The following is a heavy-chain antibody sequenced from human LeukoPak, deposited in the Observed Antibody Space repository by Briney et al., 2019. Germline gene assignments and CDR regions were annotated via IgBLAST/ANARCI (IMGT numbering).Heavy chain of an antibody. CDR1: GGSFSGYY. CDR3: ARGQLFDP. CDR2: INHSGST. V-gene: IGHV4-34*01. Sequence: PSETLSLTCAVYGGSFSGYYWSWIRQPPGKGLEWIGEINHSGSTNYNPPLKSRVTISVDTSKNQFSLKLSSVTAADTAVYYCARGQLFDPWGQGTLVTVSS. D-gene: IGHD1-1*01. J-gene: IGHJ5*02.